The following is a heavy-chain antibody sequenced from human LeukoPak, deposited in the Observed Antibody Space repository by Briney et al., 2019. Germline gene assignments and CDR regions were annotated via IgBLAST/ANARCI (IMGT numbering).Heavy chain of an antibody. CDR2: IYTSGST. D-gene: IGHD6-6*01. CDR1: GGSISSYY. CDR3: ARGRISSSSAWDFDY. Sequence: SSETLSLTCTVSGGSISSYYWSWIRQPAGKGLEWIGRIYTSGSTNYNPSLKSRVTMSVDTSKNQFSLKLSSVTAADTAVYYCARGRISSSSAWDFDYWGQGTLVTVSS. V-gene: IGHV4-4*07. J-gene: IGHJ4*02.